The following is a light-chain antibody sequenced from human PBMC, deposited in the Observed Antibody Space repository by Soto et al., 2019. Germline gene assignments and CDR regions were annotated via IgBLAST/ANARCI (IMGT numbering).Light chain of an antibody. CDR3: QQYGHSLWT. CDR1: QSVSSGH. V-gene: IGKV3-20*01. Sequence: DIVLTQSPGSLCLSPGERASLSCRASQSVSSGHLAWYQQKPGQAPRLLIYGASSRATGIPDRFSGSGSGTDFTLTISRLEPEDYAVYYCQQYGHSLWTFGQGTKVDIK. J-gene: IGKJ1*01. CDR2: GAS.